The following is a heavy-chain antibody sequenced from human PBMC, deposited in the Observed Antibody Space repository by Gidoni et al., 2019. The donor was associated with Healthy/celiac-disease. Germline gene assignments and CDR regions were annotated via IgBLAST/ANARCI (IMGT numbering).Heavy chain of an antibody. Sequence: QVQLVPSGAEVKKPGSSVTVSCTASGGTFSSSAISWVRQAPGQGLEWMGWIIPIFGTANYAQKCQGRVTITADESTSTAYMERSSLRSEDTGVYYCARGSGRAVAGIEDAFDIWGQGTMVTVSS. V-gene: IGHV1-69*01. D-gene: IGHD6-19*01. CDR1: GGTFSSSA. CDR2: IIPIFGTA. CDR3: ARGSGRAVAGIEDAFDI. J-gene: IGHJ3*02.